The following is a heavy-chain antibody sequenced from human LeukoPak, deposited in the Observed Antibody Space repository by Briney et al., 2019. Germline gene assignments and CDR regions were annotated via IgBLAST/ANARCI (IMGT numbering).Heavy chain of an antibody. J-gene: IGHJ4*02. V-gene: IGHV3-23*01. Sequence: GGSLRLSCAASGFTFRSYAMSSVRQAPGKGLEWVSAISGSGGSTYYADSVKGRFTISRDNSKNTLYLQMNSLRGEDTAVYYCAKGTPLDGYTFDYRGQGTLVTVSS. CDR3: AKGTPLDGYTFDY. CDR2: ISGSGGST. D-gene: IGHD5-24*01. CDR1: GFTFRSYA.